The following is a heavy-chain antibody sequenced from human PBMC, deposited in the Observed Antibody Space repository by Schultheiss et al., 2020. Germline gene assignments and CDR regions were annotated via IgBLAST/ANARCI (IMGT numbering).Heavy chain of an antibody. Sequence: SETLSLTSAVSGGSISSGAYYWSWLRQHPGKGLEWIGYIYYSGSTYYNPSLKSRVTISVDRSKNQFSLKLSSVTAADTAVYYCARGNYGFNFDYWGQGTLVTVSS. J-gene: IGHJ4*02. CDR2: IYYSGST. V-gene: IGHV4-31*11. D-gene: IGHD4-11*01. CDR1: GGSISSGAYY. CDR3: ARGNYGFNFDY.